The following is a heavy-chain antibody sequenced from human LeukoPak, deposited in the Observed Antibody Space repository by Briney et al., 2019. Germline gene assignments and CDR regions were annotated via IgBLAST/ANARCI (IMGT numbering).Heavy chain of an antibody. CDR2: IKQDGSEK. V-gene: IGHV3-7*01. CDR3: ARVTDSSGYYFGFDY. D-gene: IGHD3-22*01. J-gene: IGHJ4*02. CDR1: GFTFSSYW. Sequence: GGSLRLSCAASGFTFSSYWMSWVRQAPGKGLEWVANIKQDGSEKYYVDSVKGRFTISRDNAKNSLYLQMNSLRAEDTAVYYCARVTDSSGYYFGFDYWGQGTLVTVSS.